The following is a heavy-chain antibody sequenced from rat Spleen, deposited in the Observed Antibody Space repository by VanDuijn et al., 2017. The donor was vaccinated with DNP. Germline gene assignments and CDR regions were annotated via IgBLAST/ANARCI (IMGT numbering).Heavy chain of an antibody. J-gene: IGHJ2*01. CDR1: GFNFNDHW. V-gene: IGHV5-31*01. CDR3: TRQLGLDY. Sequence: EVKLVESGGGLVQPGRSLKLSCAASGFNFNDHWMGWVRQAPGKGLEWVASISNTGDNTYYSDSVRGRFSLSRDNAKSTLYLQVNSLRSEDTATYFCTRQLGLDYWGQGVMVTVSS. D-gene: IGHD5-1*01. CDR2: ISNTGDNT.